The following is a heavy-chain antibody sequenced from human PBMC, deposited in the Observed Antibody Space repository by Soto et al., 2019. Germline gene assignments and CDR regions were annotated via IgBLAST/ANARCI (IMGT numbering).Heavy chain of an antibody. CDR1: GFSVSRYA. J-gene: IGHJ4*02. D-gene: IGHD2-21*02. CDR2: ISYGGSNK. Sequence: QVQLVESGGGVVQPGRSLRLSCAASGFSVSRYAMHWGRQSPGKGLEGVAVISYGGSNKYYADAVKGRFTSSRDNSKNTLYLQMNSLRAEDTAVYYCARDPVAYCGGDCRTFDYWGQGTLVTVSS. V-gene: IGHV3-30-3*01. CDR3: ARDPVAYCGGDCRTFDY.